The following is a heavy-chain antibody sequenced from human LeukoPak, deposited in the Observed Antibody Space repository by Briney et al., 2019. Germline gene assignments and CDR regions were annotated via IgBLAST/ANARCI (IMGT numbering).Heavy chain of an antibody. CDR1: GGSISSYY. Sequence: PSETLSLTCTVSGGSISSYYWSWIRQPPGKGLEWIGCIYYSGSTNYNPSLKSRVTISVDTSKNQFSLKLSSVTAADTAVYYCARLVLAAAGTLIDYWGQGTLVTVSS. J-gene: IGHJ4*02. CDR2: IYYSGST. CDR3: ARLVLAAAGTLIDY. D-gene: IGHD6-13*01. V-gene: IGHV4-59*08.